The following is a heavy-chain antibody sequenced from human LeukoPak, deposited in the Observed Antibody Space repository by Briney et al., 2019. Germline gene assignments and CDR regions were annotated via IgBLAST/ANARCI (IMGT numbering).Heavy chain of an antibody. CDR2: IYYSGST. CDR1: GGSLSSYS. V-gene: IGHV4-59*01. CDR3: ARESFDYGFDY. D-gene: IGHD4-17*01. Sequence: PSGTLSLTCTVTGGSLSSYSWSWIRQPPGKGLEWIGYIYYSGSTNYNPSLKSRVTISVDTSKNQFSLKLSYAPAADTAVYYCARESFDYGFDYWGQGTLVTVSS. J-gene: IGHJ4*02.